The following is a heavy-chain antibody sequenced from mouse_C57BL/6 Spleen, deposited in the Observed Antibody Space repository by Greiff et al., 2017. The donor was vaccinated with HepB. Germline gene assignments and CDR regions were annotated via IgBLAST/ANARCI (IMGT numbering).Heavy chain of an antibody. CDR1: GYAFSSSW. Sequence: QVQLQQSGPELVKPGASVKISCKASGYAFSSSWMNWVKQRPGKGLEWIGRIYPGDGDTNYNGKFKGKATLTADKSSSTAYMQLSSLTSEDSAVYFCARCGDGSSWYFDVWGTGTTVTISS. D-gene: IGHD1-1*01. V-gene: IGHV1-82*01. CDR3: ARCGDGSSWYFDV. CDR2: IYPGDGDT. J-gene: IGHJ1*03.